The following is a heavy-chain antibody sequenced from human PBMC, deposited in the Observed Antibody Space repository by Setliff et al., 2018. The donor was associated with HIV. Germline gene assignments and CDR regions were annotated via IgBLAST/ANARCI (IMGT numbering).Heavy chain of an antibody. D-gene: IGHD3-3*01. J-gene: IGHJ4*02. Sequence: ASVKVSCKASGDAFSNYAFIWVRQAPGQGLEWMGGIIPIFGTTDYAQKFQGRLTITADESTGTAYMELSSLRSEDTAVYFCARGIYDFWTGYADYWGPGTLVTVSS. CDR1: GDAFSNYA. CDR2: IIPIFGTT. V-gene: IGHV1-69*13. CDR3: ARGIYDFWTGYADY.